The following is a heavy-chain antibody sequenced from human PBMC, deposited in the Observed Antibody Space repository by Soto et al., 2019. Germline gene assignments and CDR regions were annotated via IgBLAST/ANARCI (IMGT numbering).Heavy chain of an antibody. CDR1: GFTFSSYG. J-gene: IGHJ4*02. CDR2: ISYDGSNK. V-gene: IGHV3-30*03. Sequence: GGSLRLSCAAAGFTFSSYGMHWVRQAPGKGLEWVAVISYDGSNKYYADSVKGRFTISRDNSKNTLYLQMNSLRAEDTAVYYCASIVATISKWELTQPHFDYWGQGTLVTVSS. CDR3: ASIVATISKWELTQPHFDY. D-gene: IGHD5-12*01.